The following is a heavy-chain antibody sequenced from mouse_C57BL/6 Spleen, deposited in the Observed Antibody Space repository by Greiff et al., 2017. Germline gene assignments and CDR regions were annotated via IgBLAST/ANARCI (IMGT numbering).Heavy chain of an antibody. D-gene: IGHD4-1*01. Sequence: VQLQQPGAELVKPGASVKLSCKASGYTFTSYWMQWVKQRPGQGLEWIGEIDPSDSYTNYNQKFKGKATLTVDTSSSTAYMQLSSLTSEDSAVYYCARNWYYFDYWGQGTTRTVSS. J-gene: IGHJ2*01. CDR3: ARNWYYFDY. CDR1: GYTFTSYW. CDR2: IDPSDSYT. V-gene: IGHV1-50*01.